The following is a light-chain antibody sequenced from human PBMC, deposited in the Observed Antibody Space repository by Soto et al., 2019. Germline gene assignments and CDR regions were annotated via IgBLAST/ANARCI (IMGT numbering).Light chain of an antibody. CDR2: GAS. Sequence: EVLMTQSPATLSLSPGERATLSCRASQSVSSNLAWYQQRRGQAPRLLIYGASSRATGIPARFSGSGSGTEFTLTISSLQSEDFAAYYCQQYDNWPPLTFGGGTKVEIK. CDR1: QSVSSN. V-gene: IGKV3D-15*01. J-gene: IGKJ4*01. CDR3: QQYDNWPPLT.